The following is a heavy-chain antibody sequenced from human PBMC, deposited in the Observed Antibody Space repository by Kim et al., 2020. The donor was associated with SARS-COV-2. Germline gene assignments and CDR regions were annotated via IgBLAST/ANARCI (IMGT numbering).Heavy chain of an antibody. CDR3: ARRGQQQLVRGDWFDP. J-gene: IGHJ5*02. D-gene: IGHD6-13*01. V-gene: IGHV1-69*01. Sequence: KVQGRVAITADESTSTAYMELSSLRSEDTAVYYCARRGQQQLVRGDWFDPWGQGTLVTVSS.